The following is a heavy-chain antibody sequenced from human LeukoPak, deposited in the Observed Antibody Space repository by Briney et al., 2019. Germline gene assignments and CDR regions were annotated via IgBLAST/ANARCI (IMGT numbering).Heavy chain of an antibody. V-gene: IGHV4-34*01. CDR3: AREGIGQKPGIYYQWQPVDS. D-gene: IGHD6-19*01. Sequence: SETLSLTCAVYGGSFSGYYWSWVRQPPGKGLEWIGEINHSGSTNYNPSLTRRVTISVDTSKNQFSLKLSSVTAADTAIYYCAREGIGQKPGIYYQWQPVDSWGQGTLVTVSS. CDR2: INHSGST. J-gene: IGHJ4*02. CDR1: GGSFSGYY.